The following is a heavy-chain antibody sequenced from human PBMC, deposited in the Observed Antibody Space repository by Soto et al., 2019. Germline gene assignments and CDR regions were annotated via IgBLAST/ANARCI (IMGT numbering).Heavy chain of an antibody. Sequence: QVQVVESGGGVVQPGRSLRLSCEASGFSIRNYGMHWVRQAPGKGLEWVALITYDGRNEYYGDSVKGRFTISRDSSKNTCYLQMNSLIFEDMAVYYFPRDAPVGYGMDVWGQGPRSPSP. J-gene: IGHJ6*02. CDR3: PRDAPVGYGMDV. CDR1: GFSIRNYG. CDR2: ITYDGRNE. V-gene: IGHV3-33*01.